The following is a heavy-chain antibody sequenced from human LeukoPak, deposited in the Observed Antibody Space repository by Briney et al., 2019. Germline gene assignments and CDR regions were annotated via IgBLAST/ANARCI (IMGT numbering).Heavy chain of an antibody. Sequence: GRSLTLSCAASGFTFSNYGMHWLRQAPGQGLEWVAVIWYDGSNTFYVDHVKGRFTISRDNSKNTLYLQMNNLRAEDTAVYYCARGLTEVGDWGQGTLVTVSS. D-gene: IGHD1-14*01. CDR2: IWYDGSNT. CDR1: GFTFSNYG. J-gene: IGHJ4*02. CDR3: ARGLTEVGD. V-gene: IGHV3-33*01.